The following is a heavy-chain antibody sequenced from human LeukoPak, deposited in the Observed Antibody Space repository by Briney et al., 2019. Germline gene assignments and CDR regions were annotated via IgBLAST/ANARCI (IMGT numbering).Heavy chain of an antibody. Sequence: SETLSLTCTVSGGSISSGSYYWSWIRQPAGKGLEWIGRIYTSGSTNYNPSLKSRVTISVDTSKNQFSLKLSSVTAADTAVYYCARLTSMVRGVISYYYYMDVWGKGTTVTISS. CDR1: GGSISSGSYY. CDR2: IYTSGST. J-gene: IGHJ6*03. CDR3: ARLTSMVRGVISYYYYMDV. V-gene: IGHV4-61*02. D-gene: IGHD3-10*01.